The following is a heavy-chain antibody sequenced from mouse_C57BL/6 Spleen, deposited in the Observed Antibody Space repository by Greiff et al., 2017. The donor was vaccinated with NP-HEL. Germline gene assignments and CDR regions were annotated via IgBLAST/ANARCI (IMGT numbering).Heavy chain of an antibody. J-gene: IGHJ1*03. Sequence: VQLQQSGTVLARPGASVKMSCKTSGYTFTSYWMHWVKQRPGQGLEWIGAIYPGNSDTSYNQKFKGKAKLTAVTSASTAYMELSSLTNEDSAVYYCTYYGNYVYWYFDVGGTGTTVTVSS. D-gene: IGHD2-1*01. CDR2: IYPGNSDT. CDR1: GYTFTSYW. V-gene: IGHV1-5*01. CDR3: TYYGNYVYWYFDV.